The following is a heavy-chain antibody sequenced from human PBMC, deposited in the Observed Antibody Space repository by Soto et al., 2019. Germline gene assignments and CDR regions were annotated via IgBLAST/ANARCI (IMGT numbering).Heavy chain of an antibody. D-gene: IGHD5-18*01. J-gene: IGHJ2*01. CDR1: GFSFNFYA. CDR2: ISNDGSSE. V-gene: IGHV3-30-3*01. Sequence: QVQLVESGGGVVQPGRSLRISCAATGFSFNFYAMCWVRQAPGKGLEWVAMISNDGSSENYADSVRGRFIISRDNSKKTLFLQMNSLRPEDTATYYCVRDSGANYGTFWYFDLWGRGTLVTVSS. CDR3: VRDSGANYGTFWYFDL.